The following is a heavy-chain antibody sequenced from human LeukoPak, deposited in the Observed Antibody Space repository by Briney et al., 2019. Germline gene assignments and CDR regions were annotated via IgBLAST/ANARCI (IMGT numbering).Heavy chain of an antibody. CDR2: IYSGGST. V-gene: IGHV3-53*01. CDR1: GFTVSSNS. J-gene: IGHJ4*02. D-gene: IGHD5-18*01. CDR3: AKDRLAMVKSGLGY. Sequence: GGSLRLSCTVSGFTVSSNSMSWVRQAPGKGLERVSFIYSGGSTQYSDSVKGRFTISRDNSKNTLYLQMNSLRAEDTAVYYCAKDRLAMVKSGLGYWGQGTLVTVSS.